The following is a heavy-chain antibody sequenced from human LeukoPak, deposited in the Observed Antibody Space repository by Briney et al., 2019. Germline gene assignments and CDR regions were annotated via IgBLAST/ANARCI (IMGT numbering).Heavy chain of an antibody. CDR2: INYSGST. CDR3: ARDLNGYCSSTSCRQSYYYYMDV. CDR1: GGSISSHY. D-gene: IGHD2-2*03. J-gene: IGHJ6*03. Sequence: SETLSLTCTVSGGSISSHYWSWIRQPPGKGLEWIGYINYSGSTNYNPSLKSRVTISVDTSKNQFSLKLSSVTAADTAVYYCARDLNGYCSSTSCRQSYYYYMDVWGKGTTVTVSS. V-gene: IGHV4-59*11.